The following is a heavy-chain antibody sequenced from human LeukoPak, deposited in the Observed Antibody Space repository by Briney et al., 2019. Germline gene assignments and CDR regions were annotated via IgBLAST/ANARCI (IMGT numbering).Heavy chain of an antibody. CDR2: IYNSGNT. J-gene: IGHJ2*01. CDR3: ARDYGDIPPDWYYDL. D-gene: IGHD4-17*01. V-gene: IGHV4-59*01. CDR1: GGSISSYY. Sequence: SETLSLTCTVSGGSISSYYWSWIRQPPGKGLEWIGYIYNSGNTNNNPSLKSRVTILVDTSKNQFSLKLRSVTAADTAVYYCARDYGDIPPDWYYDLWGRGTLVTVSS.